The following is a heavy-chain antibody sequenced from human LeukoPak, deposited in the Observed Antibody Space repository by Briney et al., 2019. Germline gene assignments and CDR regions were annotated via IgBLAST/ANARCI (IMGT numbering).Heavy chain of an antibody. J-gene: IGHJ6*02. CDR3: ARGSKFLEWLLQSYYYYYYGMDV. D-gene: IGHD3-3*01. Sequence: ASVKGFCKASGYTFTSYDINWVRQATGQRLEWMGWMNPNSGNTGYAQKFQGRVTMTRNTSISTAYMELSSLRSEDAAVYYCARGSKFLEWLLQSYYYYYYGMDVWGQGTTVTVSS. V-gene: IGHV1-8*01. CDR1: GYTFTSYD. CDR2: MNPNSGNT.